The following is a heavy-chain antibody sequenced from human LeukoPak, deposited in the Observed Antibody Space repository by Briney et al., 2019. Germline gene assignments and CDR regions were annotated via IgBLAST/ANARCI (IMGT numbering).Heavy chain of an antibody. CDR1: GFTFSSYG. J-gene: IGHJ4*02. Sequence: GGSLRLSCAASGFTFSSYGMHWARQAPGKGLEWVAFIRYDGSNKYYADSVKGRFTISRDNSKNTLYLQMNSLRAEDTAVYYCAKSGGSGGWFVGGPFDYWGQGTLVTVSS. CDR3: AKSGGSGGWFVGGPFDY. V-gene: IGHV3-30*02. D-gene: IGHD3-10*01. CDR2: IRYDGSNK.